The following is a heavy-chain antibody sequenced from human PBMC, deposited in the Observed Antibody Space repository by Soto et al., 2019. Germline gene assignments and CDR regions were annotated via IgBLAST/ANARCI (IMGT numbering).Heavy chain of an antibody. D-gene: IGHD3-22*01. Sequence: GSLRLSCAASGFTFDDYAMHWVRQAPGKGLEWVSLISGDGGSTYYADSVKGRFTISRDNSKNSLYLQMNSLRTEDTALYYCAKDENYYYDSSGYYGYWGQGTLVTVSS. CDR3: AKDENYYYDSSGYYGY. V-gene: IGHV3-43*02. CDR2: ISGDGGST. CDR1: GFTFDDYA. J-gene: IGHJ4*02.